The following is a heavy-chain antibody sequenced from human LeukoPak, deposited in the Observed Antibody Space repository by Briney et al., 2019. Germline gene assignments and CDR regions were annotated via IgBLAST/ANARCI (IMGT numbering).Heavy chain of an antibody. V-gene: IGHV3-23*01. CDR3: ATELGGITIFGVVTLFDY. CDR1: GFTFSSYA. J-gene: IGHJ4*02. Sequence: GGSLRLSCAASGFTFSSYAMSWVRQAPGKGLEWVSAICGSGGSTYYADSVKGRFTISRDNSKNTLYLQMNSLRAEDTAVYYCATELGGITIFGVVTLFDYWGQGTLVTASS. D-gene: IGHD3-3*01. CDR2: ICGSGGST.